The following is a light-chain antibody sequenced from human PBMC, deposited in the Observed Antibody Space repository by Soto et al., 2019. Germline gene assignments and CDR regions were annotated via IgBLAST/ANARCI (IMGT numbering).Light chain of an antibody. CDR2: GAS. Sequence: VLTQSPGTLSVSPGERVTVTCGASQSVTGNYLAWYQQKPGQAPRLLIYGASYRATGIPDRFSGSGSGTDFSLTISRLAPEDFAVYCCHQYGSTPPTFGQGTKVEMK. J-gene: IGKJ1*01. V-gene: IGKV3-20*01. CDR1: QSVTGNY. CDR3: HQYGSTPPT.